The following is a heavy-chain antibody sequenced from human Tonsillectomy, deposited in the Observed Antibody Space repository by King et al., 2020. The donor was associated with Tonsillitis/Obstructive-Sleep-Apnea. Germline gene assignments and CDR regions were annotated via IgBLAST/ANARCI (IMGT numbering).Heavy chain of an antibody. CDR3: AKVKFDGAAFDSLDS. CDR1: GYMFTSYA. Sequence: QLQESGGGLVQPGGSLRLSCVASGYMFTSYAMTWVRLAPGKGLEWVSAISGTGGSRFYAESVKGRFTISSDSSKKTGFLQMDSLGVDDTAVYYCAKVKFDGAAFDSLDSWGQGTLVTVSS. V-gene: IGHV3-23*01. CDR2: ISGTGGSR. J-gene: IGHJ4*02. D-gene: IGHD5-24*01.